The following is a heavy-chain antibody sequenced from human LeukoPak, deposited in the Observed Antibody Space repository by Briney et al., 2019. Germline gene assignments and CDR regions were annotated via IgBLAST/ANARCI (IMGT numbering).Heavy chain of an antibody. CDR3: ARGEIGSIGRLGY. V-gene: IGHV4-38-2*02. CDR1: GYSISSGNY. CDR2: IYHSGST. Sequence: SETLSLTCTVSGYSISSGNYWGWLRQPPGKGPEWIGSIYHSGSTHYNPSLKSRVTISVDTSKNQFSLNLTSVTAADTAVYYCARGEIGSIGRLGYWGQGTLVTVSS. D-gene: IGHD3-10*01. J-gene: IGHJ4*02.